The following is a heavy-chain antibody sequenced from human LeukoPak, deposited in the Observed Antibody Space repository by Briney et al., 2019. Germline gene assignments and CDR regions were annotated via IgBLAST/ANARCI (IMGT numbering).Heavy chain of an antibody. CDR3: ARDLETNDAFDI. CDR2: IYTGGST. J-gene: IGHJ3*02. Sequence: GGSLRLSCAASGFTVSTTYMSWVRQAPGKGLEWVSIIYTGGSTYYAHSVKGRFTISRDNSKNTVYLQMNSLRAEDTAVYFCARDLETNDAFDIWGQGTMLTVSS. CDR1: GFTVSTTY. V-gene: IGHV3-53*01. D-gene: IGHD1-1*01.